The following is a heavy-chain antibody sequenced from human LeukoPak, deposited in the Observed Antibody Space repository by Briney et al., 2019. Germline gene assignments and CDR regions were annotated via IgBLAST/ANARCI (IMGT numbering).Heavy chain of an antibody. J-gene: IGHJ4*02. CDR3: ARDLDYGEKSEDY. CDR2: INLSGGST. CDR1: GYTFTGYY. Sequence: GASVKVSCKASGYTFTGYYMHWVRQAPGQGLEWLGIINLSGGSTHYPQKFQDRVTMTRDTSTSTVYMELSSLRSEDTAVYYCARDLDYGEKSEDYWGQGTLVTVPS. V-gene: IGHV1-46*01. D-gene: IGHD4/OR15-4a*01.